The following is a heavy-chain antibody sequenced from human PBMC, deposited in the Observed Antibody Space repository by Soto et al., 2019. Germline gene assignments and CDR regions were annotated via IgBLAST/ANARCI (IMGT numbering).Heavy chain of an antibody. CDR1: GFTFDDYA. V-gene: IGHV3-9*01. D-gene: IGHD6-19*01. Sequence: PGGSLRLSCAASGFTFDDYAMHWVRQAPGKGLEWVSGISWNSGSIGYADSVKGRFTISRDNAKNSLYLQMNSLRAEDTALYYCAKGEGVYSSGWYYFDYWGQGTLVTVSS. CDR3: AKGEGVYSSGWYYFDY. CDR2: ISWNSGSI. J-gene: IGHJ4*02.